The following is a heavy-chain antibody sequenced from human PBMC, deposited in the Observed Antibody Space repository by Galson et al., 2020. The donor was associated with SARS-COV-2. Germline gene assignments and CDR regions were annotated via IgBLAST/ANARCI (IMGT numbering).Heavy chain of an antibody. V-gene: IGHV3-7*01. D-gene: IGHD3-9*01. CDR3: ARDPRYFDWRQYDAFDI. CDR2: IKQDGSEK. Sequence: GESLKIPCAAPGFTLSSYWMSWVRQAPGKGLEWVANIKQDGSEKYYVDSVKGRFTISRDNAKNSLYLQMNSLRAEDTAVYYCARDPRYFDWRQYDAFDIWGQGTMVTVSS. J-gene: IGHJ3*02. CDR1: GFTLSSYW.